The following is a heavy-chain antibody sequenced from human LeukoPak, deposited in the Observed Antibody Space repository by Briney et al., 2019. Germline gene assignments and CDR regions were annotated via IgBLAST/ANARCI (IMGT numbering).Heavy chain of an antibody. J-gene: IGHJ5*02. CDR2: INPKSGGT. D-gene: IGHD4-11*01. Sequence: ASMKVSCKASGYTFTGYYMYWVRQAPGQGLEWMGWINPKSGGTNYAQKFQGRVTMTRDTSISTAFMELSRLRSDDTAVYYCATMTTVTSSWFDPWGQGTLVTVSS. CDR3: ATMTTVTSSWFDP. CDR1: GYTFTGYY. V-gene: IGHV1-2*02.